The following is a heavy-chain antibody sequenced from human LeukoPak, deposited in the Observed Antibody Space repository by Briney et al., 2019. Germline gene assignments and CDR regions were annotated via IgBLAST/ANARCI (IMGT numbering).Heavy chain of an antibody. CDR1: GYTFTGYY. V-gene: IGHV1-2*04. CDR3: ARDQDPIYGDYLGAFDI. CDR2: INPNSGGT. D-gene: IGHD4-17*01. J-gene: IGHJ3*02. Sequence: ASVKVSCKASGYTFTGYYMHWVRQAPGQGLEWMGWINPNSGGTNYAQNFQGWVTMTRDTSISTAYMELSRLRSEDTAVYYCARDQDPIYGDYLGAFDIWGQGTMVTVSS.